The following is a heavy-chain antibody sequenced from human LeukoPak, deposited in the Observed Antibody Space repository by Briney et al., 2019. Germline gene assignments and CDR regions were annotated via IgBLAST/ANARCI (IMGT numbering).Heavy chain of an antibody. J-gene: IGHJ3*02. CDR3: AREASTYYYDSSGYDDAFDI. CDR2: ISSSSSTI. Sequence: GGSLRLSCAASGFTFSSYEMNWVRQAPGKGLEWVSYISSSSSTIYYADSVKGRFTISRDNAKNSLYLQMNSLRSEDTAVYYCAREASTYYYDSSGYDDAFDIWGQGTMVTVSS. D-gene: IGHD3-22*01. CDR1: GFTFSSYE. V-gene: IGHV3-48*03.